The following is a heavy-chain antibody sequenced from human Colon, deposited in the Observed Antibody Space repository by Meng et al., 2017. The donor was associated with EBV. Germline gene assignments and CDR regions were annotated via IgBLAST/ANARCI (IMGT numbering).Heavy chain of an antibody. V-gene: IGHV4-4*02. Sequence: SGPCMAQLSRTLSLSWAVSSDYISNNCWSWGRQPPGKGLEWHGEICQSGPTNYNPSLRSRVTISVDKSKNQFSLQLTYVTAADTAVYYCARNGDYNPGLYWGQGTLVTVSS. CDR2: ICQSGPT. CDR1: SDYISNNC. D-gene: IGHD4-17*01. CDR3: ARNGDYNPGLY. J-gene: IGHJ4*02.